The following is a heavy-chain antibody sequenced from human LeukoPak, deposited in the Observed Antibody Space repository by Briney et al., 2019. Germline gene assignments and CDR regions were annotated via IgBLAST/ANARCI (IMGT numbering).Heavy chain of an antibody. D-gene: IGHD3-22*01. Sequence: SETLSLTCAVYGGSFRGYYWTWIRQPPGKGLEWIGEINQSGSTKYNPSLKSRATILLDTSKNQFFLKLRSVTAADTAVYYCATGPDYYNSSSYYSHYWGQGTLVTVSS. CDR3: ATGPDYYNSSSYYSHY. CDR2: INQSGST. CDR1: GGSFRGYY. V-gene: IGHV4-34*01. J-gene: IGHJ4*02.